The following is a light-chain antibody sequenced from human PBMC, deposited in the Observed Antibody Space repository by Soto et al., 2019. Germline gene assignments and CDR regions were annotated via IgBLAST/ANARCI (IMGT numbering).Light chain of an antibody. CDR3: QQSYSTPPIT. V-gene: IGKV1-39*01. J-gene: IGKJ5*01. CDR1: QSISSY. Sequence: DLQMTQSPSSQSESVGDRDNITCRASQSISSYLNWYQQKPGKAPKLLIYAASSLQSGVPSRFSGSGSGTDFTLTISSLQPEDFATYYCQQSYSTPPITFGQGTRLEIK. CDR2: AAS.